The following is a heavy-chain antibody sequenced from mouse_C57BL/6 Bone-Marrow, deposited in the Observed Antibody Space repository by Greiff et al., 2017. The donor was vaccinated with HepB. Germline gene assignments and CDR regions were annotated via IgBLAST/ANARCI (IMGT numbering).Heavy chain of an antibody. V-gene: IGHV1-64*01. D-gene: IGHD1-1*01. CDR3: ARRTTVVATGFDV. Sequence: VQLQQPGAELVKPGASVKLSCKASGYTFTSYWMHWVKQRPGQGLEWIGMIHPNSGSTNYNEKFKSKATLTVDKSSSTAYMQLSSLTSEDSAVYYCARRTTVVATGFDVWGTGTTVTVSS. CDR1: GYTFTSYW. CDR2: IHPNSGST. J-gene: IGHJ1*03.